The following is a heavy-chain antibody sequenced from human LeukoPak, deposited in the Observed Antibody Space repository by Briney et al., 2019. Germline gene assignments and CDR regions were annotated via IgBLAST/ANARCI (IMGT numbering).Heavy chain of an antibody. CDR2: ITYDGYYK. D-gene: IGHD3-10*01. CDR1: GFTFSSYG. Sequence: PGGSLRLSCEASGFTFSSYGVHWVRQAPGRGLEWVALITYDGYYKYYADSVEGRFTISSDNSKNTLYLHMNSLRPEDTAVYYCAKDRSAVVRASPMDYWGQGTLVIVSS. J-gene: IGHJ4*02. V-gene: IGHV3-30*18. CDR3: AKDRSAVVRASPMDY.